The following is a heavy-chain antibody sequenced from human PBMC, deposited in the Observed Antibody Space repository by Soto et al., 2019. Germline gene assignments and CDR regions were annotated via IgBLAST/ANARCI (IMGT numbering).Heavy chain of an antibody. D-gene: IGHD2-21*01. Sequence: SETQCLTCNVAGGSISSGGYYWTWIRQHPGKGLEWIGNIHHSGSTFYNPSLKSRVSISVDTSKNQFSLKLSSVTAADTAVYYCARGNVVAIDYWGQGTLVTVSS. CDR3: ARGNVVAIDY. V-gene: IGHV4-31*03. J-gene: IGHJ4*02. CDR2: IHHSGST. CDR1: GGSISSGGYY.